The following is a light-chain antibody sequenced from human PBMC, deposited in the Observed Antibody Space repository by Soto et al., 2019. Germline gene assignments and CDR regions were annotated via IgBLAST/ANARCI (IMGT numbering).Light chain of an antibody. V-gene: IGLV2-8*01. Sequence: QAVVTQPPSASGSPGQSVTISCTGTSSDVGGYNYVSWYQQHPGKVPKLMVYEVNKRPSGVPDRFSGSKSGNTASLTVFGLQAEDEADYYCTSYAGGNNVFGTGTKVTVL. CDR2: EVN. J-gene: IGLJ1*01. CDR3: TSYAGGNNV. CDR1: SSDVGGYNY.